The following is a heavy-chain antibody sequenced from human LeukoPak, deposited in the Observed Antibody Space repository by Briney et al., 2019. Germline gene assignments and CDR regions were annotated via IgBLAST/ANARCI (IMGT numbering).Heavy chain of an antibody. D-gene: IGHD4-17*01. CDR3: AAELYGVYTDCCTFHL. J-gene: IGHJ3*01. V-gene: IGHV1-58*01. CDR1: GFTFSTSA. CDR2: IIVGSGAT. Sequence: EASVKVSCKTSGFTFSTSAVQWVRQARGQRLEWIGWIIVGSGATNYAQSLQGRFTITRDMSTNTAYMELSSLGSEDSAVYYCAAELYGVYTDCCTFHLWGQETLVTVSS.